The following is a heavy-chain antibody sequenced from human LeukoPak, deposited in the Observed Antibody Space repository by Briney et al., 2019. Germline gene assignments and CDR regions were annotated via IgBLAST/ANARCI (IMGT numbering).Heavy chain of an antibody. J-gene: IGHJ4*02. CDR2: INSDGSST. CDR3: ATVIAAAGSIYFDY. CDR1: GFTFSSYW. V-gene: IGHV3-74*01. D-gene: IGHD6-13*01. Sequence: GGSLRLSCAASGFTFSSYWMHWVRQAPGQGLVWVSRINSDGSSTNYADSVKGRFTISRDNSKNTLYLQMNSLRAEDTAVYYCATVIAAAGSIYFDYWGQGTLVTVSS.